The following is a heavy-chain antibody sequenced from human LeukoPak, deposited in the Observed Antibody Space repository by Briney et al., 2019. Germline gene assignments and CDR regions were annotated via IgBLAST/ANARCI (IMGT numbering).Heavy chain of an antibody. V-gene: IGHV3-23*01. Sequence: GGSLRLSCAASGFTFSSYAMSWVHQAPGKGLEWVSAISGSGGSTYYADSVKGRFTISRDNSKNTLYLQMNSLRAEDTAVYYCANLIRFLYFDYWGQGTLVTVSS. CDR2: ISGSGGST. CDR1: GFTFSSYA. CDR3: ANLIRFLYFDY. J-gene: IGHJ4*02. D-gene: IGHD3-3*01.